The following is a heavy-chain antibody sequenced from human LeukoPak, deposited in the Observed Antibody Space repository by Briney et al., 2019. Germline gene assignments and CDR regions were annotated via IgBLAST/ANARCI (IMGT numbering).Heavy chain of an antibody. J-gene: IGHJ4*02. V-gene: IGHV4-59*01. CDR2: IYYSGST. Sequence: SQTLSLTCTVSGGSISSYYWSWIRQPPGKGLEWIGYIYYSGSTNYNPSPKSRATISVDTSKNQFSLKLSSVTAADTAVYYCARAPGLGGGFDYWGQGTLVTVSS. CDR3: ARAPGLGGGFDY. D-gene: IGHD3-16*01. CDR1: GGSISSYY.